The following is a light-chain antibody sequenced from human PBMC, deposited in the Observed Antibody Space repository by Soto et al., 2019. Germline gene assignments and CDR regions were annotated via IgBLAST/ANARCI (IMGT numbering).Light chain of an antibody. J-gene: IGLJ1*01. Sequence: QSVLTQPPSASGTPGQRVNISCSGSSSNIGSNAVNWYQQLPGTAPKLLIYSNNQRPSGVPDRFSGSKSGTSASLAISGLQSEDEADYYCAAWDDSLNGFYVFGTGTKVTVL. V-gene: IGLV1-44*01. CDR3: AAWDDSLNGFYV. CDR1: SSNIGSNA. CDR2: SNN.